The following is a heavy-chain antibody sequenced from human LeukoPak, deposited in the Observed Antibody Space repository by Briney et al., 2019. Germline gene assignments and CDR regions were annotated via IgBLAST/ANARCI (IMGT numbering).Heavy chain of an antibody. CDR2: INPNRGGT. J-gene: IGHJ2*01. Sequence: GASVKVSCKASGYTFTGYYMHWVRQAPGQGLEWMGWINPNRGGTNYAQRLQGRVTMTRETSITTDYMELSRLSSDDTAVYYCARHPGKVTNDWYFDLWGRGTLVTVSS. CDR3: ARHPGKVTNDWYFDL. CDR1: GYTFTGYY. D-gene: IGHD4-23*01. V-gene: IGHV1-2*02.